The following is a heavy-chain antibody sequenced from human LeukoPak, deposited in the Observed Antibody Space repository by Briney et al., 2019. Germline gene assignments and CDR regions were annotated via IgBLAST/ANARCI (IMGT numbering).Heavy chain of an antibody. J-gene: IGHJ5*02. CDR3: ARNRVVVGALNWFDP. CDR1: GGSISSYY. D-gene: IGHD1-26*01. CDR2: IYYSGST. V-gene: IGHV4-59*01. Sequence: SETLSLTCTVSGGSISSYYWSWIRQPPGKGLEWIGYIYYSGSTNYNPSLKSRVTISVDTSKNQFSRKLSSVTAADTAVYYCARNRVVVGALNWFDPWGQGTLVTVSS.